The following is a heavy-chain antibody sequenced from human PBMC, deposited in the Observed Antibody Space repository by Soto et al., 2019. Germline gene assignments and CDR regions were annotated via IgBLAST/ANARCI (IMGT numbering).Heavy chain of an antibody. CDR3: ALSSITIFGVVTDYGMDV. J-gene: IGHJ6*02. D-gene: IGHD3-3*01. CDR2: IDWDDDK. CDR1: GFSLSTSGMF. V-gene: IGHV2-70*01. Sequence: SGPTLVNPTQTLTLTCTFSGFSLSTSGMFVSWIRQPPGKALEWLALIDWDDDKYYSTSLKTRLTISKDTSKNQVVLTMTNMDPVDTATYYCALSSITIFGVVTDYGMDVWGQGTTVTVSS.